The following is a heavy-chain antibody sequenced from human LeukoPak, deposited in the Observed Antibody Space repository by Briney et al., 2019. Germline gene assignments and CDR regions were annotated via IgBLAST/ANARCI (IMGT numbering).Heavy chain of an antibody. Sequence: GGSLGLSFAASGFPFTSYDMSWVRPAPEKGLEWVSAISGSGGSTYHADSVKGRFTISRDNSKNTLYLQMNSLRAEDTAVYYCANVVGATTSVGYWGQGTLVTVSS. D-gene: IGHD1-26*01. V-gene: IGHV3-23*01. CDR1: GFPFTSYD. J-gene: IGHJ4*02. CDR2: ISGSGGST. CDR3: ANVVGATTSVGY.